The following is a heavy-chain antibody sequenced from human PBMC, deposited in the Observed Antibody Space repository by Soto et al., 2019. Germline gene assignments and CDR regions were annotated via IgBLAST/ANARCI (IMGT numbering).Heavy chain of an antibody. J-gene: IGHJ6*02. D-gene: IGHD1-26*01. CDR3: ANLAGRGGSYFRYYGMDV. CDR2: ISYDGSNK. Sequence: GGSLRLSCAASGFTFSSYGMHWVRQAPGKGLEWVAVISYDGSNKYYADSVKGRFTISRDNSKNTLYPQMNSLRAEDTAVYYCANLAGRGGSYFRYYGMDVWGQGTTVTVSS. V-gene: IGHV3-30*18. CDR1: GFTFSSYG.